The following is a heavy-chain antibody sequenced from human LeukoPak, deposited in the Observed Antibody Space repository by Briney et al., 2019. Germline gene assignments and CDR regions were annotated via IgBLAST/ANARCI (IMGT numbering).Heavy chain of an antibody. CDR1: GGTFSSYA. V-gene: IGHV1-69*13. D-gene: IGHD3-22*01. CDR2: IIPIFGTA. Sequence: ASVTVSFTASGGTFSSYAISWVRQAPGQGLEWMGGIIPIFGTANYAQKFQGRVTITADESTSTAYMELSSLRSEDTAVYYCAREPTITMMGLYKPYNWFDPWGQGTLVTVSS. J-gene: IGHJ5*02. CDR3: AREPTITMMGLYKPYNWFDP.